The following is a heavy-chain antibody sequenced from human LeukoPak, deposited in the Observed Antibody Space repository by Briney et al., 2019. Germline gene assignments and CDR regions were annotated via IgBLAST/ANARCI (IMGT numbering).Heavy chain of an antibody. J-gene: IGHJ4*02. CDR2: VYYSGST. Sequence: LETLSLTCTISGDFITAYYWSWIRQAPGKGLEWIGYVYYSGSTEYNPSLRTRVTISLDMSKHHFSLNLTSVTAADTAVYYCATNTGTVFDNWGQGALVTVSS. V-gene: IGHV4-59*01. CDR1: GDFITAYY. D-gene: IGHD7-27*01. CDR3: ATNTGTVFDN.